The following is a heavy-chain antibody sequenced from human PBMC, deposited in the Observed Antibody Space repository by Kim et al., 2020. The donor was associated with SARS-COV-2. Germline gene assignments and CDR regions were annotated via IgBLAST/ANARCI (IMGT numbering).Heavy chain of an antibody. CDR1: GGSISSSSYY. CDR3: ARHVSVIVVVVADPTGFDP. CDR2: IYYSGST. Sequence: SETLSLTCTVSGGSISSSSYYWGWIRQPPGKGLEWIGSIYYSGSTYYNPSLKSRVTISVDTSKNQFSLKLSSVTAADTAVYYCARHVSVIVVVVADPTGFDPWGQGTLVTVSS. D-gene: IGHD2-15*01. V-gene: IGHV4-39*01. J-gene: IGHJ5*02.